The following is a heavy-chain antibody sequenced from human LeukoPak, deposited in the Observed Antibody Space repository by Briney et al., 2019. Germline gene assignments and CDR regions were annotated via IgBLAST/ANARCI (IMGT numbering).Heavy chain of an antibody. Sequence: GGSLRLSCVPSGFSFSTYDMSWVRQAPGKGLEWVSGITANTRGSITYYADSVKGRFTISRDSSKDTLYLQMNSLRAEDTAVYFCARGGYFSFDYWGQGTLVTVSS. CDR2: ITANTRGSIT. CDR1: GFSFSTYD. J-gene: IGHJ4*02. CDR3: ARGGYFSFDY. D-gene: IGHD2/OR15-2a*01. V-gene: IGHV3-23*01.